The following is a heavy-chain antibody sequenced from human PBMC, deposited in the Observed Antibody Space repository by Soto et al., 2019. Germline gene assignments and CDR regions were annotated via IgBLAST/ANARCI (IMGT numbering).Heavy chain of an antibody. CDR2: FDYSGGT. D-gene: IGHD3-9*01. V-gene: IGHV4-31*03. CDR1: GASITNGGYY. J-gene: IGHJ4*02. CDR3: ARGTDIAISPAIGAFDY. Sequence: QVQLQESGPGLVKPSQTLSLTCSVSGASITNGGYYWTWIRPQPGKGLEWIGYFDYSGGTYYNPSLHSRLTISRDSSTTQVSLTVSSVTDADTAVYFCARGTDIAISPAIGAFDYRGPGVLVTVSS.